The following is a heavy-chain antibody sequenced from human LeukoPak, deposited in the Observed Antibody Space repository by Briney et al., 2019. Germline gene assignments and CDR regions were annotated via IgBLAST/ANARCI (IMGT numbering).Heavy chain of an antibody. D-gene: IGHD3-22*01. J-gene: IGHJ4*02. CDR3: ARAPLTVVVPGTHFDY. V-gene: IGHV4-38-2*02. CDR2: FYHGGST. CDR1: GYSISSGYY. Sequence: SETLSLTCTVSGYSISSGYYWGWIRQPPGKGLEWIGTFYHGGSTYYNPSLKSRVTISVDTSKNQFSLNLTSVTAADTAVYYCARAPLTVVVPGTHFDYWGQGTLVTVSS.